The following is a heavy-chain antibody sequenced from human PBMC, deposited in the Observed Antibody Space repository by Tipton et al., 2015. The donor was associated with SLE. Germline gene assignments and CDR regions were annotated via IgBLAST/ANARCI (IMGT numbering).Heavy chain of an antibody. J-gene: IGHJ2*01. Sequence: PGLVKPSETLSLTCTVSGGSMSTYYWSWIRLPPGKGLEWIGYIYYSGGTSYNPSLNSRVTISVDTSRNQFSLKLTSVTAADSAVYYCARYSLTNWHLDLWGRGTLVTVSS. V-gene: IGHV4-59*01. CDR2: IYYSGGT. D-gene: IGHD2-15*01. CDR3: ARYSLTNWHLDL. CDR1: GGSMSTYY.